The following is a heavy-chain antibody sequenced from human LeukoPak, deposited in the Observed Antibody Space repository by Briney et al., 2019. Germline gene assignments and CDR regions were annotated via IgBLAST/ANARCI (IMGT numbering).Heavy chain of an antibody. CDR1: GFSLSNYG. D-gene: IGHD3-16*01. Sequence: GGSLRLSCAASGFSLSNYGLHWVRPGPGKGLEWLAVINYDVSNRYYADSVKGRFTISKDSSENTLYLQMNSLRADDTAMYYCARWGGTRQFYFDYWGQGTLATVSS. CDR3: ARWGGTRQFYFDY. J-gene: IGHJ4*02. V-gene: IGHV3-33*01. CDR2: INYDVSNR.